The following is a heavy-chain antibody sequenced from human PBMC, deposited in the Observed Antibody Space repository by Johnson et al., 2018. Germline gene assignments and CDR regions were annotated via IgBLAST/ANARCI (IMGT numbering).Heavy chain of an antibody. CDR3: ARSIGVADPYYYYYYMDV. CDR2: IRSKAYGATA. J-gene: IGHJ6*03. CDR1: GFTFGDYA. D-gene: IGHD6-19*01. V-gene: IGHV3-49*03. Sequence: VQLQQSGGGLVQPGRSLRLSCSVSGFTFGDYALSWFRQAPGKGLEWVTFIRSKAYGATADYAASVKGRFTIPRDDSKSVAYLDMNSLKTEDTALYYCARSIGVADPYYYYYYMDVWGKGTTVTVSS.